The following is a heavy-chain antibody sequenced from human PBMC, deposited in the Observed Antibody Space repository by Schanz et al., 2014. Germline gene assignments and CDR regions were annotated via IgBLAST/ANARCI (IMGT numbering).Heavy chain of an antibody. J-gene: IGHJ3*02. CDR1: GFTFSSYW. CDR2: ISSSSSYI. Sequence: EVQLVESGGGLVQPGGSLRLSCAASGFTFSSYWMSWVRQAPGEGLEWVSSISSSSSYIYYADSVKGRLTISRDNSKNTVYLQMSSLRAEDSAVYYCAKVGPYSGSLGAFDIWGQGTMVTVSS. V-gene: IGHV3-21*04. D-gene: IGHD1-26*01. CDR3: AKVGPYSGSLGAFDI.